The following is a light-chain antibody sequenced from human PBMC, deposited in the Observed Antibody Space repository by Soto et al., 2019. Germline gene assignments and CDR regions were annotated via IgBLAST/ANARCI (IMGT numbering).Light chain of an antibody. Sequence: DIQMTQSPSTLSASVGARVTITCRASQSISSWLAWYQQKPGKAPKLLIYDASSLESGVPSRFNGSGSGTEFNLTLSSLQPDDFATYYCQQYNSYSPWTFGKGTKVEIK. CDR3: QQYNSYSPWT. J-gene: IGKJ1*01. CDR2: DAS. V-gene: IGKV1-5*01. CDR1: QSISSW.